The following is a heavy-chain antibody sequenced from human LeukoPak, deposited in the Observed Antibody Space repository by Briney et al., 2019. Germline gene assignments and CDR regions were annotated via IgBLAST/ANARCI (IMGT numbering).Heavy chain of an antibody. J-gene: IGHJ3*02. V-gene: IGHV4-59*08. CDR1: GGSISSSY. D-gene: IGHD2-2*01. CDR2: ISYSGST. Sequence: SETLSLTCTVSGGSISSSYWNWIRQPPGKGLEWIGYISYSGSTNYNPSLQSRVTVSLDTSKNQFSLKLSSVTAADTAVYYCATSTRSRGPAFDIWGQGIMITVSS. CDR3: ATSTRSRGPAFDI.